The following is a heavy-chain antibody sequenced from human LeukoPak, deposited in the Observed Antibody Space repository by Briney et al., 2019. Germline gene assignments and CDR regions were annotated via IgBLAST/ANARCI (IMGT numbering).Heavy chain of an antibody. CDR1: GGSISSHY. Sequence: SETLSLTCTVSGGSISSHYWSWIRQPPGKGLEWIGYIYYSGSTNYNPSLKSRVTISVDGSKNQFSLKLSSVTAADTAVYYCARVLDCSSTSCYWFDPWGQGTLVTVSS. J-gene: IGHJ5*02. CDR3: ARVLDCSSTSCYWFDP. D-gene: IGHD2-2*01. V-gene: IGHV4-59*11. CDR2: IYYSGST.